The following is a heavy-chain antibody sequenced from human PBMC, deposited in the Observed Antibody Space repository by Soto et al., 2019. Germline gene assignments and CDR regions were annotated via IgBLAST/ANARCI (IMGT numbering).Heavy chain of an antibody. Sequence: ASVKVSCKASGYTFTSYAMHWVRQAPGQRLEWMGWINAGNGNTKYAQKLQGRVTMTTDTSTSTAYMELRSLRSDDTAVYYCARIKYGGYFDWLPRIYYFDYWGQGTLVTVSS. CDR3: ARIKYGGYFDWLPRIYYFDY. CDR1: GYTFTSYA. J-gene: IGHJ4*02. CDR2: INAGNGNT. D-gene: IGHD3-9*01. V-gene: IGHV1-3*01.